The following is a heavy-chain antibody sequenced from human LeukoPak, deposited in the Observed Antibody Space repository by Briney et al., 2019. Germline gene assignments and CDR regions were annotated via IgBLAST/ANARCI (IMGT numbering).Heavy chain of an antibody. V-gene: IGHV3-23*01. CDR2: ISLDGATT. D-gene: IGHD5-18*01. CDR1: GFTFSSYA. CDR3: ARDHVGYSYGYSY. Sequence: PGGSLRLSCAASGFTFSSYAMSWVRQAPGKGLEWVSGISLDGATTYYAGSVEGRFTISRDNAKNSLYLQMNSLRAEDTALYYCARDHVGYSYGYSYWGQGTLVTVSS. J-gene: IGHJ4*02.